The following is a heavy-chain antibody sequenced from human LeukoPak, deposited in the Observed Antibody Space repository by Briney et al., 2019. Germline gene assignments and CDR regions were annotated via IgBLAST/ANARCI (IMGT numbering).Heavy chain of an antibody. V-gene: IGHV1-2*02. CDR1: GYTFTGYY. Sequence: ASVKVSCKASGYTFTGYYMHWVRQAPGQGLEWMGWINPNSGGTNYAQKFQGRVTMTRDTSISTAYMELSRLGSDDTAVYYCARDPLYYYDSSATPSFDYWGQGTLVTVSS. D-gene: IGHD3-22*01. CDR2: INPNSGGT. J-gene: IGHJ4*02. CDR3: ARDPLYYYDSSATPSFDY.